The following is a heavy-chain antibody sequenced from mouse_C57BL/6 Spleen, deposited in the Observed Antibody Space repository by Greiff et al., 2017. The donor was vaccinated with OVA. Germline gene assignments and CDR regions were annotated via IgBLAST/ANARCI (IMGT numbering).Heavy chain of an antibody. J-gene: IGHJ2*01. Sequence: EVQLQQSGPVLVKPGASVKMSCKASGYTFTDYYMNWVKQSHGKSLEWIGVINPYNGGTSYNQKFKGKATLTVDKSSSTAYMELNSLTSEDSAVYYCARRGYYYGSSPVYFDYWGQGTTLTVSS. CDR1: GYTFTDYY. V-gene: IGHV1-19*01. CDR3: ARRGYYYGSSPVYFDY. CDR2: INPYNGGT. D-gene: IGHD1-1*01.